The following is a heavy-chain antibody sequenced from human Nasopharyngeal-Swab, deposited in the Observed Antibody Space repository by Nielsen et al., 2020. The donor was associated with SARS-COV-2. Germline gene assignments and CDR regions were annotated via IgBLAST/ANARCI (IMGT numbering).Heavy chain of an antibody. Sequence: SETLSLTCTVSGFSISIGYYWGWIRQPPGKGLEWIGSMYHSGSTYYNPSLKSRVTISVDTSKNQFSLKLSSVTAADTAVYYCARHRETVAGISWFDPWGQGTLVTVSS. D-gene: IGHD6-19*01. J-gene: IGHJ5*02. V-gene: IGHV4-38-2*02. CDR2: MYHSGST. CDR1: GFSISIGYY. CDR3: ARHRETVAGISWFDP.